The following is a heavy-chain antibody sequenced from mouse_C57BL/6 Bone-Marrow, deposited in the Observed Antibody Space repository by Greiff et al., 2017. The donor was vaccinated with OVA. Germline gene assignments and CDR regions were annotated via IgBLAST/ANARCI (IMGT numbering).Heavy chain of an antibody. J-gene: IGHJ3*01. CDR3: ARDWGYYGSRVLFAY. V-gene: IGHV5-4*01. CDR1: GFTFSSYA. CDR2: ISDGGSYT. D-gene: IGHD1-1*01. Sequence: EVQLMESGGGLVKPGGSLKLSCAASGFTFSSYAMSWVSQTPEKRLEWVATISDGGSYTYYPDNVKGRFTISRDNAKNNLYLQMSHLKSEDTAMYYCARDWGYYGSRVLFAYWGQGTLVTVSA.